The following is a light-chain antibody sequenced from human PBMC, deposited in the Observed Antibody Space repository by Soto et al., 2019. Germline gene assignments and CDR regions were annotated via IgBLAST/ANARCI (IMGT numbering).Light chain of an antibody. CDR2: AAA. CDR3: QQSASTPPT. Sequence: DILMTQSPSSLSASVGDRVTITCRASQSISNFLNWYQQKPGKAPKLLIYAAASLQSGVKSRFSGRGFWTDFPLTISSLQPGDFAPYYCQQSASTPPTFGGGAKVEIK. CDR1: QSISNF. J-gene: IGKJ4*01. V-gene: IGKV1-39*01.